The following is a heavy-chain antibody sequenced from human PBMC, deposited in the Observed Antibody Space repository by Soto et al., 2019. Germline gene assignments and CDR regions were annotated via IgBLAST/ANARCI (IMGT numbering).Heavy chain of an antibody. V-gene: IGHV3-30-3*01. D-gene: IGHD2-15*01. Sequence: HPGWSLRLSCSASGFSFGSYAMQWVRQAPGKGLEWVAVISYDGSNKYYADSVKGRFTISRDNSKNTLYLQMNSLRAEDTAVYYCARPDIVGVLADRYFDAWVEGT. CDR3: ARPDIVGVLADRYFDA. CDR2: ISYDGSNK. CDR1: GFSFGSYA. J-gene: IGHJ4*02.